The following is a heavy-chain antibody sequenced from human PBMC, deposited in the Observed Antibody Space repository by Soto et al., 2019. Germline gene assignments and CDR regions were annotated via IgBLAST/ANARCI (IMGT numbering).Heavy chain of an antibody. Sequence: PWETLSLTCTVSGGSISSYYWSWIRQPPGKGLEWIGYTYYSGSTNYNPSLKSRVTISVDTSKNQFSLKLSSVTAADTAVYYCATQTPRVYYFDYWGQGTLVTVSS. CDR1: GGSISSYY. CDR2: TYYSGST. J-gene: IGHJ4*02. CDR3: ATQTPRVYYFDY. V-gene: IGHV4-59*01. D-gene: IGHD2-8*01.